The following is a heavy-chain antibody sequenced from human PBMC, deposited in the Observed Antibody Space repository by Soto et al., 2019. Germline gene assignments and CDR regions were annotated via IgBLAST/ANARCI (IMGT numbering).Heavy chain of an antibody. CDR2: IIPILGIA. D-gene: IGHD6-13*01. V-gene: IGHV1-69*04. CDR3: ARDKNKYRRSWPQYLFDY. Sequence: SVKVSCKASGGTFSSYTISWVRQAPGQGLEWMGRIIPILGIANYAQKFQGRVTITADKSTSTAYMELSSLRSEDTDVYYCARDKNKYRRSWPQYLFDYCGREILLTVS. CDR1: GGTFSSYT. J-gene: IGHJ4*02.